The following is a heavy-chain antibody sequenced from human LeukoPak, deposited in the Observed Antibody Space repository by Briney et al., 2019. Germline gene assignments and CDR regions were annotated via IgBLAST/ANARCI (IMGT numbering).Heavy chain of an antibody. CDR2: ISSSSSYI. CDR1: GFTFSSYS. J-gene: IGHJ4*02. V-gene: IGHV3-21*01. Sequence: PGGSLRLSCAASGFTFSSYSMNWVRQAPGEGLEWVSSISSSSSYIYYADSVKGRFTISRDNAKNSLYLQMNSLRAEDTAVYYCARDRGRYCSSTSCYPSIGYWGQGTLVTVSS. CDR3: ARDRGRYCSSTSCYPSIGY. D-gene: IGHD2-2*01.